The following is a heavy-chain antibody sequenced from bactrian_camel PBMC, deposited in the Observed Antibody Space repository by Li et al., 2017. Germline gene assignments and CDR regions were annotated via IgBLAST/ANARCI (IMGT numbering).Heavy chain of an antibody. D-gene: IGHD4*01. CDR1: GAVARHYC. Sequence: HVQLVESGGGSVQAGGSMTLSCSISGAVARHYCIGWYRRGREGVAALHTGGSPAYYGRAVKGRFAISRDNSKNTLYLQMDSLKLEDTARYYCAAAMRRASCRLMEYTDFGQGTQVTVS. V-gene: IGHV3S54*01. CDR2: LHTGGSPA. J-gene: IGHJ4*01.